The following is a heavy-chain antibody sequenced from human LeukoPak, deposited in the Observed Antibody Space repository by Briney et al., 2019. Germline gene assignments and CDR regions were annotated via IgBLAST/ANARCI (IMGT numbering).Heavy chain of an antibody. V-gene: IGHV1-18*01. J-gene: IGHJ6*02. Sequence: GASVKVSCKASGYTFTSYGISWVRQAPGQGLEWMGWISAYNGNTNYAQKLQGRVTMTTDTSTSTAYMELRSLRSDDTAVYYCARDSARMTTVVTPGLYYYYGMDVWGQGTTVTVSS. D-gene: IGHD4-23*01. CDR3: ARDSARMTTVVTPGLYYYYGMDV. CDR1: GYTFTSYG. CDR2: ISAYNGNT.